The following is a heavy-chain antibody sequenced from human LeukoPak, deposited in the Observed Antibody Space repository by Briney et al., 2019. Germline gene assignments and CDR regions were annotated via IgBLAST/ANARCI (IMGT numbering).Heavy chain of an antibody. V-gene: IGHV3-33*01. CDR3: AREGSQLGTKNVWVDS. CDR1: GFTFSGYD. J-gene: IGHJ4*02. CDR2: IWYDGSKK. D-gene: IGHD1-1*01. Sequence: GGSLRLSCAASGFTFSGYDMHWVRQAPGKGLEWVALIWYDGSKKYYGDSVRGRFTISRDNSKNTLYLQMDSLRGEDTAFYFCAREGSQLGTKNVWVDSWGQGTLVTVS.